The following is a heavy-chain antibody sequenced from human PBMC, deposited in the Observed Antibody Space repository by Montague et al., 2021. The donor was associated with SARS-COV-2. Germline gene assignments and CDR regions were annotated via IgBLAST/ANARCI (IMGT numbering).Heavy chain of an antibody. D-gene: IGHD3-16*01. Sequence: SETLSLTCSVSGGSISGHYWSWTRQPPGKGLEWIGNFDHSGNTKYNPSLKSRATISVDTSKNQFALRLSSVTAADTAVHYCAREFRIELWQTNWYFGLWGRGTLVTVSS. CDR3: AREFRIELWQTNWYFGL. J-gene: IGHJ2*01. V-gene: IGHV4-59*11. CDR2: FDHSGNT. CDR1: GGSISGHY.